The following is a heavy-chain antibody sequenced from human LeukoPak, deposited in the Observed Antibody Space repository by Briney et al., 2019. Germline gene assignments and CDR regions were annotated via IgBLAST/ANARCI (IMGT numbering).Heavy chain of an antibody. D-gene: IGHD3-10*01. J-gene: IGHJ3*02. CDR2: ITTVSSYI. Sequence: GGSLRLSCAASGFTFSSYSMNGVRQAPGKGLEWVSSITTVSSYIHYADSVKGRFTISRDNTKNSLYLQLNSLRTEDTAVYYCARVLLGGSGSYIDAFDIWGQGTTVTVSS. CDR1: GFTFSSYS. CDR3: ARVLLGGSGSYIDAFDI. V-gene: IGHV3-21*01.